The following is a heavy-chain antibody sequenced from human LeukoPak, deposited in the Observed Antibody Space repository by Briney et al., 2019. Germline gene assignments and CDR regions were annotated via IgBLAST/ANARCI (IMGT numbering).Heavy chain of an antibody. D-gene: IGHD2-8*01. V-gene: IGHV3-49*04. CDR1: GFTFSNAW. Sequence: HSGGSLRLSCAASGFTFSNAWMNWVRQAPGKGLEWVGFIRSKAYGGTTEYAASVKGRFTISRDDSKSIAYLQMSSLKTEDTAVYYCTRGPLVYRGDFDYWGQGTLVTVSS. J-gene: IGHJ4*02. CDR3: TRGPLVYRGDFDY. CDR2: IRSKAYGGTT.